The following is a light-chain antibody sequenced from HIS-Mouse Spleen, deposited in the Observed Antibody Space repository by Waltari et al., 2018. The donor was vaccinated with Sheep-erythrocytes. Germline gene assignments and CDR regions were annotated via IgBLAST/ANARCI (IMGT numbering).Light chain of an antibody. CDR2: DVS. Sequence: QSALTQPRSVSGSPGQSVTISCTGTSSDGGGYHYASWYQQHPGKAPKLMIYDVSKRPSGVPDRFSGSKSGNTASLTISGLQAEDEADYYCCSYAGSYTWLFGGGTKLTVL. V-gene: IGLV2-11*01. CDR3: CSYAGSYTWL. J-gene: IGLJ3*02. CDR1: SSDGGGYHY.